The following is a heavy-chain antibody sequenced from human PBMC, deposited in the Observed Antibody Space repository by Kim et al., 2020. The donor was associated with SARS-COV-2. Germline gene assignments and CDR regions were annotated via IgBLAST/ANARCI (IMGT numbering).Heavy chain of an antibody. J-gene: IGHJ6*02. CDR3: ARGSCSGGSCYSVDYYYYGMDV. CDR1: GFTFSSYS. Sequence: GVSLRLSCAASGFTFSSYSMNWVRQAPGKGLEWVSYISSSSGTIYYADSVKGRFTISRDNAKNSLYLQMNSLRDEDTAVYYCARGSCSGGSCYSVDYYYYGMDVWGQGTTVTVSS. V-gene: IGHV3-48*02. D-gene: IGHD2-15*01. CDR2: ISSSSGTI.